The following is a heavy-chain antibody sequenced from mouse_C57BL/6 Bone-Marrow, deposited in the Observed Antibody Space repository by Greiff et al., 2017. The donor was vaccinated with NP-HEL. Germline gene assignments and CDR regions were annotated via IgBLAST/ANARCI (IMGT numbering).Heavy chain of an antibody. V-gene: IGHV5-15*01. J-gene: IGHJ3*01. Sequence: EVKLVESGGGLVQPGGSLKLSCAASGFTFSDYGMAWVRKAPRKGPEWVAFISNLAYSISYADTVTGRFTISRENAKNTLYLEMSRLRSEDTAMYYCARQDYYDGSSYAYWGQGTLVTVSA. D-gene: IGHD1-1*01. CDR2: ISNLAYSI. CDR3: ARQDYYDGSSYAY. CDR1: GFTFSDYG.